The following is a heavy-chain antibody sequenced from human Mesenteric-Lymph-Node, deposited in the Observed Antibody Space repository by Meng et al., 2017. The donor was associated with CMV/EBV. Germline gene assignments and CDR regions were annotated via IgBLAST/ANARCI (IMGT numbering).Heavy chain of an antibody. CDR3: ARRWYSSSYDY. Sequence: SETLSLTCTVSGGSISSSSYYWGWIRQPPGKGLEWIGSIYYGGTTYYNPSLKSRVTISEDTSKDQFSLKVNSVTAADTAVYYCARRWYSSSYDYWGQGTLVTVSS. CDR2: IYYGGTT. V-gene: IGHV4-39*07. D-gene: IGHD6-6*01. CDR1: GGSISSSSYY. J-gene: IGHJ4*02.